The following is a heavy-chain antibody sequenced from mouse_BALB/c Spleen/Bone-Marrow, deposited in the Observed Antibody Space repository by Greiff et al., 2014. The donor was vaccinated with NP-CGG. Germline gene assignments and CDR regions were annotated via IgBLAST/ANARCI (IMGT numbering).Heavy chain of an antibody. D-gene: IGHD2-10*02. CDR2: IRLKSNNYAT. J-gene: IGHJ2*01. V-gene: IGHV6-6*02. Sequence: EVQVVESGGGLVQPGGSMKLSCVASGFTFSNYWMNWVRQSPEKGLEWVAEIRLKSNNYATHYAESVKGRFTISRDDSKSSVYPQMNNLRAEDTGIYYCTRRGYGNDYWGQGTTLTVSS. CDR1: GFTFSNYW. CDR3: TRRGYGNDY.